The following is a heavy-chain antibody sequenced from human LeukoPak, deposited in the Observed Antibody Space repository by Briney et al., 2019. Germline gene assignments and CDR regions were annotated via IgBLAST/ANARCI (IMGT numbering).Heavy chain of an antibody. CDR2: ISAYNGNT. Sequence: ASVTVSCKASGYTFTSYGISWVRQAPGQGLEWMGWISAYNGNTNYAQKLQGRVTMTTDTSTSTAYMELRSLRSDDTAVYYCARGRDDILTDLYGMDVWGQGTTVTVSS. D-gene: IGHD3-9*01. J-gene: IGHJ6*02. V-gene: IGHV1-18*01. CDR1: GYTFTSYG. CDR3: ARGRDDILTDLYGMDV.